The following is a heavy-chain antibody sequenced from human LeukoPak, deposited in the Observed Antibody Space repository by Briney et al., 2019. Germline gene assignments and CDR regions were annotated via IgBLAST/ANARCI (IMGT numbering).Heavy chain of an antibody. CDR2: ISYDGTKK. D-gene: IGHD2-15*01. J-gene: IGHJ6*02. Sequence: GGSLRLSCAASGFTFSDYAVHWVRQAPGKGLEWVALISYDGTKKYYADSVKGRFTLSRDDSKNTLYLQMNSLGAEDTAVYYSARVLPYCRGGSCYPGYYGMDVWGQGTTVTVSS. CDR1: GFTFSDYA. CDR3: ARVLPYCRGGSCYPGYYGMDV. V-gene: IGHV3-30*04.